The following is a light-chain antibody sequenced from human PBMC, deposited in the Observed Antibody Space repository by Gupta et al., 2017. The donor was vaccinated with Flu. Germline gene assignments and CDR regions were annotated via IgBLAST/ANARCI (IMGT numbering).Light chain of an antibody. CDR2: GAS. CDR3: QQYNNWPPWT. V-gene: IGKV3-15*01. Sequence: ERGTPTCRASQSVSSNLAWYQQKPGQAPRLLIYGASTRATGIPARFSGSGSGTEFTLTISSLQSEDFAVYYCQQYNNWPPWTFGQGTKVEIK. J-gene: IGKJ1*01. CDR1: QSVSSN.